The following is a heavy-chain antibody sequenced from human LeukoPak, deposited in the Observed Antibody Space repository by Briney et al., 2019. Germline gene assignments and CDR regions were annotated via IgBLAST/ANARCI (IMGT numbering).Heavy chain of an antibody. Sequence: SETLSLTCTVSGGSISSYYWNWIRQPPGKGLEWIGYIYYSGSTNYNPSLKSRVTISVDTSKNQFSLKLSSVTAADTAVYYCARGGRSMVRGVISPWGQGTLVTVSS. V-gene: IGHV4-59*12. CDR3: ARGGRSMVRGVISP. J-gene: IGHJ5*02. CDR2: IYYSGST. D-gene: IGHD3-10*01. CDR1: GGSISSYY.